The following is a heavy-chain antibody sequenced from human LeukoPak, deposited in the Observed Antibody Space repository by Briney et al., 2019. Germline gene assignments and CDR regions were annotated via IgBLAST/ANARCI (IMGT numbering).Heavy chain of an antibody. CDR2: IYYSGST. CDR3: ARADIVVVPAAKDDAFDI. V-gene: IGHV4-61*01. J-gene: IGHJ3*02. Sequence: SETLSLTCTVYGGSVSSGSYYWSWIRQPPGKGLEWIGYIYYSGSTNYNPSLKSRVTISVDTSKNQFSLKLSSVTAADTAVYYCARADIVVVPAAKDDAFDIWGQGTMVTVSS. D-gene: IGHD2-2*01. CDR1: GGSVSSGSYY.